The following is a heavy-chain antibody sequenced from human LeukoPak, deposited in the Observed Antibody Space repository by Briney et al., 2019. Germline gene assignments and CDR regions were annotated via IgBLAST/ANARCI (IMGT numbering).Heavy chain of an antibody. CDR3: VRDLYYWAAMDV. J-gene: IGHJ6*02. V-gene: IGHV3-23*01. D-gene: IGHD3-10*01. CDR2: IGGDDRT. Sequence: PGVSVRLTCAACGYSHRGYSTSWAPHAPGKGWVWVTGIGGDDRTHYAESVKGRFASSRGMDESYLFLQMNSLRDEDTALCYCVRDLYYWAAMDVWGQGTTVTVS. CDR1: GYSHRGYS.